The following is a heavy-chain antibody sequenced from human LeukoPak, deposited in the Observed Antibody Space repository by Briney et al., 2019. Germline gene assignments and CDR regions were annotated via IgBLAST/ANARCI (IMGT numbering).Heavy chain of an antibody. CDR2: IYYSGST. J-gene: IGHJ4*02. Sequence: SETLSLTCTVSGGSISSYYWSWIRQPPGKGLEWIGYIYYSGSTNYNPSLKSRVTISVDTSKDQFSLKLSSVTAADTAVYYCARDLMGFDYWGQGTLVTVSS. CDR3: ARDLMGFDY. V-gene: IGHV4-59*01. D-gene: IGHD1-26*01. CDR1: GGSISSYY.